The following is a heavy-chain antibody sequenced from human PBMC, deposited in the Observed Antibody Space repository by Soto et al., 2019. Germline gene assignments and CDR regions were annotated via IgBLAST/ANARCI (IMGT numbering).Heavy chain of an antibody. J-gene: IGHJ6*02. Sequence: PSETLSLTCAVYGGPFSGYYWSWIRQPPGKGLERIGEINHSGSINYNPSLKSRVTMSVDTSQRHFSLKVNSVTAADTAVYYCARRPYYGSGNYYGRSSGLDVWGQGTTVIVSS. CDR3: ARRPYYGSGNYYGRSSGLDV. V-gene: IGHV4-34*01. CDR1: GGPFSGYY. CDR2: INHSGSI. D-gene: IGHD3-10*01.